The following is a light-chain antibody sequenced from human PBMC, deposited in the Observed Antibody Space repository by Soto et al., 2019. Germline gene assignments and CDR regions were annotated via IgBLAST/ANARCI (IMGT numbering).Light chain of an antibody. CDR2: AAS. J-gene: IGKJ5*01. V-gene: IGKV1-39*01. CDR3: QQSYSTPFT. CDR1: QSISSY. Sequence: DIQMTQSPSSLSASVADRVTITCRASQSISSYLNWYQQKPGKAPKLLIYAASSLQSGVPSRFSGSGSGTDFTLTISSLQPEDFATYYCQQSYSTPFTFGQGTRLEI.